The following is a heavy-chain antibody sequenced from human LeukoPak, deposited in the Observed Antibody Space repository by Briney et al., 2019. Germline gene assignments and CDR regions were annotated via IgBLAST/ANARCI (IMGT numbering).Heavy chain of an antibody. CDR1: GFTVSSYY. Sequence: GGSLRLSCAASGFTVSSYYMSWVRQAPEKGLEWVSIIYGGGSTYYADSVKGRFTISRDNSKNTLYLQMNSLRAEDTAVYYCASGITIFGVVIPEDYYYYGMDVWGQGTTVTVSS. J-gene: IGHJ6*02. CDR2: IYGGGST. D-gene: IGHD3-3*01. CDR3: ASGITIFGVVIPEDYYYYGMDV. V-gene: IGHV3-66*01.